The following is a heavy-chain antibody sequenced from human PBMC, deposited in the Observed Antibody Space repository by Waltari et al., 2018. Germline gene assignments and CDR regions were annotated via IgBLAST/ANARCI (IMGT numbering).Heavy chain of an antibody. D-gene: IGHD1-26*01. V-gene: IGHV4-59*11. CDR1: GGSISSHY. J-gene: IGHJ6*02. CDR2: IYYSGST. CDR3: ARDFSGSYYYYYGMDV. Sequence: QVQLQESGPGLVKPSETLSLTCTVSGGSISSHYWSWIRQPPGKGLEWIGYIYYSGSTNYTPALKSRVTIAVDTSKNQFSLKPSSVTAADTAVYYCARDFSGSYYYYYGMDVWGQGTTVTVSS.